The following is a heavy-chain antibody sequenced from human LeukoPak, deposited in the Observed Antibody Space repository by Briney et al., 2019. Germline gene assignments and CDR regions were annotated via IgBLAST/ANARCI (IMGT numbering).Heavy chain of an antibody. D-gene: IGHD1-14*01. V-gene: IGHV3-30*01. Sequence: GGSLRLSCAASGFTFSDFAMHWVRQAPGKGLEWLALISYDENNEFYADSVKGRFTISRDNSKDTLYLQMNSLRAEDTAVYYCAKDLSITTCPDYWGQGTLVTVSS. CDR2: ISYDENNE. J-gene: IGHJ4*02. CDR3: AKDLSITTCPDY. CDR1: GFTFSDFA.